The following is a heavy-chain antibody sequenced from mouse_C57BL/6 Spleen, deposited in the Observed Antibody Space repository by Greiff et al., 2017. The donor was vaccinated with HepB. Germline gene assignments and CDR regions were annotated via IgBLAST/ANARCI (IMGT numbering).Heavy chain of an antibody. V-gene: IGHV7-3*01. D-gene: IGHD2-3*01. J-gene: IGHJ3*01. CDR3: ASLYDGYPWFAY. Sequence: EVKLMESGGGLVQPGGSLSLSCAASGFTFTDYYMSWVRQPPGKALEWLGFIRNKANGYTTEYSASVKGRFTISRDNSQSILYLQMNALRAEDSATYYCASLYDGYPWFAYWGQGTLVTVSA. CDR1: GFTFTDYY. CDR2: IRNKANGYTT.